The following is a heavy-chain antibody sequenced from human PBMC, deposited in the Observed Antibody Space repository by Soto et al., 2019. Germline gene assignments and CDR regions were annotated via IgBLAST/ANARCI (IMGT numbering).Heavy chain of an antibody. CDR3: ARRDGYKSYHFEY. D-gene: IGHD1-1*01. CDR1: GFSLSTSGVG. V-gene: IGHV2-5*01. Sequence: QITLKESGPTLVKPTQTLTLTCTFSGFSLSTSGVGVAWVRQPPGQALEWLAFIFWNDEKHYRPSLKSRVTIIKDTSKNQVVLTMTNVDPMDTGTYYCARRDGYKSYHFEYWGQGALVTVSS. J-gene: IGHJ4*02. CDR2: IFWNDEK.